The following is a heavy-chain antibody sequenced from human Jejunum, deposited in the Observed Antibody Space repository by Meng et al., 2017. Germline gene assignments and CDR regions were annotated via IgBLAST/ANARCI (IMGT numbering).Heavy chain of an antibody. CDR1: GGSIRSDAKW. CDR3: ARFNDGSESIFDY. J-gene: IGHJ4*02. D-gene: IGHD3-10*01. Sequence: VQQQPRPPRLRQPSHTPSTSRTVAGGSIRSDAKWRCCIRPHARKHLEWIGKKYNSGTDYYNPSLESRVTLSVAPSRNKFSLKLDSVTAADTTVYFCARFNDGSESIFDYWGQGTLVTVFS. V-gene: IGHV4-31*03. CDR2: KYNSGTD.